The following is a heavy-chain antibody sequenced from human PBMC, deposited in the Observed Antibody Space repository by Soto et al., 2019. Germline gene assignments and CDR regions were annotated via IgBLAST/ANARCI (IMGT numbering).Heavy chain of an antibody. D-gene: IGHD5-12*01. CDR3: ARGPPSYYSGYDLNWFDP. V-gene: IGHV1-2*02. Sequence: ASVKVSCKASGYTFTGYYRHWVRQAPGQGLEWMGWINPNSGGTNYAQKFQGRVTMTRDTSISTAYMELSRLRSDDTAVYYCARGPPSYYSGYDLNWFDPWGQGTLVTVSS. J-gene: IGHJ5*02. CDR2: INPNSGGT. CDR1: GYTFTGYY.